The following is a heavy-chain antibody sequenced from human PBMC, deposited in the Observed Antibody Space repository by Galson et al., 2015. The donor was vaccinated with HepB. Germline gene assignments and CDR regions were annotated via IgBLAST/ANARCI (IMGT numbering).Heavy chain of an antibody. J-gene: IGHJ3*02. CDR3: ATHLSRPTYDSSGYYSAFDI. CDR1: GYTFTSYY. Sequence: SVKVSCKASGYTFTSYYLHWVRQAPGQGLEWMGIINPSGGSTSYAQKFQGRVTMTRDTSTSTVYMELSSLRSEDTAVYYCATHLSRPTYDSSGYYSAFDIWGQGTMVTVSS. CDR2: INPSGGST. D-gene: IGHD3-22*01. V-gene: IGHV1-46*03.